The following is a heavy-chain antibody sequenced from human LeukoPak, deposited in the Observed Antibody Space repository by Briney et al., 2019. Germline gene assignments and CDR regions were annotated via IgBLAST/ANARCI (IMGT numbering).Heavy chain of an antibody. Sequence: GRSLRLSCAASGFTFSSYGMHWVRQAPGKGLEWVAVISSDDSNKYYADSVKGRFTISRDNSKNTLYLQMNSLRAEDTAVYYCAKDLGLYDSSGCFDYWGQGTLVTVSS. CDR1: GFTFSSYG. CDR2: ISSDDSNK. CDR3: AKDLGLYDSSGCFDY. D-gene: IGHD3-22*01. J-gene: IGHJ4*02. V-gene: IGHV3-30*18.